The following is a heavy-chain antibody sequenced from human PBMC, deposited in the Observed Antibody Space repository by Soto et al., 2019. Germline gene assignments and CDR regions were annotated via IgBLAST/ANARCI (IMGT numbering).Heavy chain of an antibody. Sequence: SETLSLTCTVSGGSISSGGYYWSWIRQHPGKGLEWIGYIYYSGSTYYNPSLKSRVTISVDTSKNQFSLKLSSVTAADTAVYYCAGGRREGRGYYTFDYWGQGTLVTVSS. CDR1: GGSISSGGYY. CDR2: IYYSGST. J-gene: IGHJ4*02. D-gene: IGHD3-3*01. CDR3: AGGRREGRGYYTFDY. V-gene: IGHV4-31*03.